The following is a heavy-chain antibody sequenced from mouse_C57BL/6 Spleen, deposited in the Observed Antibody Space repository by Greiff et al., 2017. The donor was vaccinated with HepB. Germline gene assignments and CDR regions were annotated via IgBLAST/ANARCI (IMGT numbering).Heavy chain of an antibody. CDR3: ARGTAQATLLNAMDY. CDR1: GYTFTSYW. Sequence: QVQLQQPGAELVKPGASVKLSCKASGYTFTSYWMQWVKQRPGQGLEWIGEIDPSDSYTNYNQKFKGKATLTVDTYSSTAYMQLSSLTSEDSAVYYCARGTAQATLLNAMDYWGQGTSVTVSS. J-gene: IGHJ4*01. D-gene: IGHD3-2*02. CDR2: IDPSDSYT. V-gene: IGHV1-50*01.